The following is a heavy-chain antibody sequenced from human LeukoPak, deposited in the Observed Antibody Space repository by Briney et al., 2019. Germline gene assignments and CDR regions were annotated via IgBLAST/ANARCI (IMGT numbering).Heavy chain of an antibody. V-gene: IGHV4-34*01. J-gene: IGHJ4*02. Sequence: SETLSLTCAVYGGSFSGYCWSWIRQPPGKGLEWIGEINHSGSTNYNPSLKSRVTISVDTSKNQFSLKLSSVTAADTAVYYCARAPGYCSGGSCDFDYWGQGTLVTVSS. CDR2: INHSGST. CDR3: ARAPGYCSGGSCDFDY. D-gene: IGHD2-15*01. CDR1: GGSFSGYC.